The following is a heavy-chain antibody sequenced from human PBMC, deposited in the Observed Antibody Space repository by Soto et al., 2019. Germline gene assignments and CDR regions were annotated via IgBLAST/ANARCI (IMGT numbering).Heavy chain of an antibody. CDR3: ARVPAARPLSSGLSHPVDI. Sequence: GVLRLSCAASGFTFNIAAIHWVRQASGKGLEWVGLIRNKANGYATAYAPSVKGRITVSRDDSKNMAFLEMNSLKTEDTAVYYCARVPAARPLSSGLSHPVDI. CDR2: IRNKANGYAT. J-gene: IGHJ3*02. V-gene: IGHV3-73*01. D-gene: IGHD2-2*01. CDR1: GFTFNIAA.